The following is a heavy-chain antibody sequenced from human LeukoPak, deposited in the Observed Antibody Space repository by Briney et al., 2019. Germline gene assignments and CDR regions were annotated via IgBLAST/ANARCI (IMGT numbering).Heavy chain of an antibody. CDR3: AKDRTSWFANFDY. J-gene: IGHJ4*02. CDR1: GFTFSSYA. Sequence: GGSLRLSCAASGFTFSSYAMHWVRQAPGKGLEWVAVISYDGSNKYYADSVKGRFTISRDNSKNTLYLQMNSLRAEDTAVYYCAKDRTSWFANFDYWGQGTLVTVSS. CDR2: ISYDGSNK. V-gene: IGHV3-30-3*01. D-gene: IGHD6-13*01.